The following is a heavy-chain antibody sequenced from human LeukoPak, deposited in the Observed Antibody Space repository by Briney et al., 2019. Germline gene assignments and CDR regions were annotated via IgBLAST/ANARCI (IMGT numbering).Heavy chain of an antibody. CDR1: GFTSSNYG. J-gene: IGHJ3*02. Sequence: GGSPRLSCAASGFTSSNYGMHWVRQAPGKGLEWVAVIAYDGSNEYYAEFVKGRFTISRDNSKNTLYLQMYSLRAEDTAVYFCTKDQGIAVAGTDDAFDIWGQGTRVTVSS. D-gene: IGHD6-19*01. CDR2: IAYDGSNE. CDR3: TKDQGIAVAGTDDAFDI. V-gene: IGHV3-30*18.